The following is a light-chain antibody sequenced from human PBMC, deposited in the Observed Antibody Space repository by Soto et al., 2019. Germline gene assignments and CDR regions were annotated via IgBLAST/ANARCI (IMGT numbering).Light chain of an antibody. CDR2: QDS. J-gene: IGLJ2*01. Sequence: SYELTQPPSVSVSPGHTASITCSGDKLGNKYACWYQQKPGPSPVLVIYQDSKRPSGIPERFSGANSGNTATLTISGTQAMDEADYYCQAWDSSSVVCGGGTQLPVL. V-gene: IGLV3-1*01. CDR3: QAWDSSSVV. CDR1: KLGNKY.